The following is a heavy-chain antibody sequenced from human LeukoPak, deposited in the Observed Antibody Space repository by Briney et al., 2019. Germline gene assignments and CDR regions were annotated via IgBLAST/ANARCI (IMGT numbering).Heavy chain of an antibody. CDR1: GFTFSSYW. CDR3: AKAKYCSAGTCYFDY. D-gene: IGHD2-15*01. Sequence: GGSLRLSCAASGFTFSSYWMHWVRQAPGKGLEWVSTISSSGDSTYYADSVKGRFTISRDNSKNTLYLQMSSLRAEDTAVYYCAKAKYCSAGTCYFDYWGQGTLVTVSS. J-gene: IGHJ4*02. V-gene: IGHV3-23*01. CDR2: ISSSGDST.